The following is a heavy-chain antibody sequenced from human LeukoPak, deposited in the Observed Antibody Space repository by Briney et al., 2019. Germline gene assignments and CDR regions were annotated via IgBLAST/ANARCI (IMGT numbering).Heavy chain of an antibody. D-gene: IGHD5-18*01. Sequence: SETLSLTCTVSGGSISSSSYYWNWIRQPAGKGLEWIGHIHSSGSTNYNPSLKSRVTMSVDTSKNQFSLKVSSVTAADTAVYYCARGKLWSNSILDYWGQGTLATVSS. CDR1: GGSISSSSYY. V-gene: IGHV4-61*09. J-gene: IGHJ4*02. CDR2: IHSSGST. CDR3: ARGKLWSNSILDY.